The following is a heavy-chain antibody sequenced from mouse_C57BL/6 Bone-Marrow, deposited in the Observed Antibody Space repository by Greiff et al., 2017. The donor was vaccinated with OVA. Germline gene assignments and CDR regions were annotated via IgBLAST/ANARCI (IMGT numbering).Heavy chain of an antibody. J-gene: IGHJ4*01. D-gene: IGHD3-2*02. V-gene: IGHV1-82*01. CDR3: ARGQLRLPYAMDY. CDR2: IYPGDGDT. CDR1: GYAFSSSW. Sequence: QVHVKPSGPELVKPGASVKISFKASGYAFSSSWMNWVKQRPGKGLEWIGRIYPGDGDTNYNGKFKGKATLTADKSSSTAYMQLSSLTSEDSAVDFCARGQLRLPYAMDYWGQGTSVTVSS.